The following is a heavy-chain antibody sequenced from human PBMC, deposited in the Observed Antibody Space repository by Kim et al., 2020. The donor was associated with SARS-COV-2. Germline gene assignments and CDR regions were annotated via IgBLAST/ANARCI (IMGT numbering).Heavy chain of an antibody. J-gene: IGHJ4*02. CDR2: ISYDGSNK. V-gene: IGHV3-30*04. D-gene: IGHD3-16*01. CDR1: GFTFSSYA. Sequence: GGSLRLSCAASGFTFSSYAMHWVRQAPGKGLEWVAVISYDGSNKYYVDSVKGRFTISRDNSKNTLYLQMNSLRAEDTAVYYCARDTSYGGNLGEIDYWGQGTLVTVSS. CDR3: ARDTSYGGNLGEIDY.